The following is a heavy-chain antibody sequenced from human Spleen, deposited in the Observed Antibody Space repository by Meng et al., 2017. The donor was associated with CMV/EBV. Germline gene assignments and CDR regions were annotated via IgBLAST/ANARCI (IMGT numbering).Heavy chain of an antibody. V-gene: IGHV3-53*05. Sequence: GGSLRLSCAASGFTVSSNYMSWVRQAPGKGLEWVSVIYSGGSTYYADSVKGRFTISRDNSKNTLYLQMNSLRAEDTALYYCVRDIESGSYYPSHYYYYGMDVWGQGTTVTVSS. CDR1: GFTVSSNY. D-gene: IGHD3-10*01. CDR2: IYSGGST. CDR3: VRDIESGSYYPSHYYYYGMDV. J-gene: IGHJ6*02.